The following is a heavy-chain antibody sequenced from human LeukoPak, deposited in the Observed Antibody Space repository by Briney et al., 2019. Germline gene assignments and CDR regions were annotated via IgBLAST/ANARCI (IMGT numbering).Heavy chain of an antibody. V-gene: IGHV1-69*13. CDR1: GGTFSSYA. D-gene: IGHD5-12*01. Sequence: ASVKVSCKASGGTFSSYAISWVRQAPGQGLEWMGGIIPIFGTANYAQKFQGRVTITADESTSTAYMELSSLRSEDTAVYYCARDRYSGYDWGSLDYWGQGTLVTVSS. CDR2: IIPIFGTA. J-gene: IGHJ4*02. CDR3: ARDRYSGYDWGSLDY.